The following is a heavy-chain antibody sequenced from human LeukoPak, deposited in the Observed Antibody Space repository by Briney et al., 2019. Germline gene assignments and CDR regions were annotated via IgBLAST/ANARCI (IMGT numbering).Heavy chain of an antibody. Sequence: GGSLRLSCAASGFTFSSYSMNWVRQAPGKGLEWVSSISSSSSYIYYADSVKGRFTISRDNAKNSLYLQMNSLRAEDTAVYYCASERVIAAAGTCLGYWGQGTLVTVSS. V-gene: IGHV3-21*01. CDR1: GFTFSSYS. CDR3: ASERVIAAAGTCLGY. D-gene: IGHD6-13*01. CDR2: ISSSSSYI. J-gene: IGHJ4*02.